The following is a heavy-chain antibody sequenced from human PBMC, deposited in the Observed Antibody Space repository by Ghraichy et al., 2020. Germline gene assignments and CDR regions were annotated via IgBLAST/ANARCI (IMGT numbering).Heavy chain of an antibody. CDR1: GFTFSSYA. J-gene: IGHJ1*01. CDR3: AKGLDDSSVEYFQH. D-gene: IGHD3-22*01. CDR2: ISGSGGST. Sequence: GESLNISCAASGFTFSSYAMSWVRQAPGKGLEWVSAISGSGGSTYYADSVKGRFTISRDNSKNTLYLQMNSLRAEDTAVYYCAKGLDDSSVEYFQHWGQGTLVTVSS. V-gene: IGHV3-23*01.